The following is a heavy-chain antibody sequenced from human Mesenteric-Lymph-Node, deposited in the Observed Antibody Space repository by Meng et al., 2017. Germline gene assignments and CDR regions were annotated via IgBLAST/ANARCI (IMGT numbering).Heavy chain of an antibody. CDR1: GDSISRGNW. CDR3: ARAAAYCLDY. CDR2: IFYDGRS. V-gene: IGHV4-4*02. J-gene: IGHJ4*02. D-gene: IGHD2-8*02. Sequence: SETLSLTCAVSGDSISRGNWWSWVRQPPGKGLEWIGEIFYDGRSNPNPSLKSRVTISVDNSKNQLSLNLRSVTAADTAVYYCARAAAYCLDYWGQGTLVTVSS.